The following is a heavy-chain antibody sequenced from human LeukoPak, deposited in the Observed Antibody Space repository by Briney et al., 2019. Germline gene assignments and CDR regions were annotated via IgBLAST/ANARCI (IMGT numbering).Heavy chain of an antibody. CDR2: IYYSGST. V-gene: IGHV4-59*01. D-gene: IGHD3-3*01. CDR1: GGSISSYY. CDR3: ARTGVVIRDYYFDY. Sequence: SETLSLTCTVSGGSISSYYWSWIRQPPGKGLEWIGYIYYSGSTNYNPSLKSRVTISVDTSKNQFSLKLSSVTAADTAVYYCARTGVVIRDYYFDYWGQGTLVTVSS. J-gene: IGHJ4*02.